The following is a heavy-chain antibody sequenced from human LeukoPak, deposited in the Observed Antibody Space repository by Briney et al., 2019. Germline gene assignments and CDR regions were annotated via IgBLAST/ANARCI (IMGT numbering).Heavy chain of an antibody. V-gene: IGHV3-20*04. Sequence: TGGSLRLSCAASGFTFDDYGMTWVRQAPGKGLEWVSGINWNGVSTGYADSVKGRFTISRDNAKNSLYLQMNSLRAEDTASYYCARSPRIIIVRGLISYYYYMDVWGKGTTVTVSS. D-gene: IGHD3-10*01. J-gene: IGHJ6*03. CDR2: INWNGVST. CDR3: ARSPRIIIVRGLISYYYYMDV. CDR1: GFTFDDYG.